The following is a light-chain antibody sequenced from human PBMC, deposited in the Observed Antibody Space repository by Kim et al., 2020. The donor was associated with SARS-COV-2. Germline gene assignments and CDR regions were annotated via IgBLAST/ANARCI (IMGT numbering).Light chain of an antibody. V-gene: IGKV3-20*01. CDR2: GIS. J-gene: IGKJ2*03. CDR3: QQYGSSPLYS. Sequence: SPGESATLSCRASQSVSSSYLAWYQQKPGQAPRLLIYGISSRATGIPDRFSGSGSGTDFTLTISRLEPEDFAVYYCQQYGSSPLYSFGQGTKLEIK. CDR1: QSVSSSY.